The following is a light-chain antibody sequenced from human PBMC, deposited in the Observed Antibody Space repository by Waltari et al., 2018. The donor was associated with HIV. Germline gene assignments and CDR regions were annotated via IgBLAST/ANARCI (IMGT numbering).Light chain of an antibody. Sequence: SYVLTQPPSVSVAPGQTARMTCGGKNIGSKRLHWYQQKPGQAPVLGVYDDRDRPSGIPERFSGSNFGNTATLTITRVEAGDEADYYCQVWESSTDDHQVVFGGGTKLTVL. V-gene: IGLV3-21*02. CDR2: DDR. CDR1: NIGSKR. J-gene: IGLJ2*01. CDR3: QVWESSTDDHQVV.